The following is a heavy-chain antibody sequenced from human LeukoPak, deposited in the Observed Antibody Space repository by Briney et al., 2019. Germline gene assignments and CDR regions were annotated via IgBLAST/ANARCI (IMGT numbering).Heavy chain of an antibody. CDR3: ASLHFLFDY. V-gene: IGHV3-74*01. Sequence: GGSLRLSCAASGFTFSSFWMHWVRQAPGKGLVWVSRINSDGSSTSYADSVKGRFTISRVNAKNTLYLQMNSLRADDTAVYYCASLHFLFDYWGQGTLVTVSS. CDR2: INSDGSST. J-gene: IGHJ4*02. CDR1: GFTFSSFW.